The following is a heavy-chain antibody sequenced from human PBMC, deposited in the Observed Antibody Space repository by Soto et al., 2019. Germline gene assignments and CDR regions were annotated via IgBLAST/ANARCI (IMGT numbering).Heavy chain of an antibody. J-gene: IGHJ4*02. CDR3: ASSKTGDYGDY. D-gene: IGHD2-2*01. V-gene: IGHV3-30-3*01. CDR1: GFTFSSYA. CDR2: ISYDGSNK. Sequence: QVQLVESGGGVVQPGRSLRLSCAASGFTFSSYAMHWVRQAPGKGLEWVAVISYDGSNKYYADSVKGRFTISRDNSKNTLYLQMTSLRAEDTAVYYCASSKTGDYGDYWGQGTLVTVSS.